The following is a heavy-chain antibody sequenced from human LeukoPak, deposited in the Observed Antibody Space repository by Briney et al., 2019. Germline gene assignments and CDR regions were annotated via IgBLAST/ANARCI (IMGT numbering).Heavy chain of an antibody. CDR3: ARHYYDSQGNKGFDP. D-gene: IGHD3-22*01. J-gene: IGHJ5*02. Sequence: ASVKVSCKASGYTFTSYYMHWVRQAPGQGLEWMGIINPSGGSTSYAQKFQGRVTMTRDMSTSTVYMELSSLRSEDTAVYYCARHYYDSQGNKGFDPWGQGTLVTVSS. CDR1: GYTFTSYY. V-gene: IGHV1-46*01. CDR2: INPSGGST.